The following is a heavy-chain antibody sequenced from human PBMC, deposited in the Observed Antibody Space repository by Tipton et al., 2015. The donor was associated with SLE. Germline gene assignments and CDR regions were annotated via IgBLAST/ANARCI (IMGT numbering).Heavy chain of an antibody. V-gene: IGHV4-38-2*02. J-gene: IGHJ4*02. CDR1: DYSIKRGFY. CDR3: ARDRVVQWLEEGEAYFDY. CDR2: MYHSGTT. Sequence: TLSLTCTVSDYSIKRGFYWGWIRQSPGKGLEWIVNMYHSGTTYYNPSLKSRVTISLDMSKNQYSLRMKSVTAADTAVYYCARDRVVQWLEEGEAYFDYWGQGTRVLVSP. D-gene: IGHD6-19*01.